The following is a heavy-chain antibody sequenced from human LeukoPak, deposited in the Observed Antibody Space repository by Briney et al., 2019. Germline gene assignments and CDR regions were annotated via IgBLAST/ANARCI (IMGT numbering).Heavy chain of an antibody. CDR2: INPNSGGT. V-gene: IGHV1-2*06. Sequence: GASVKVSCKASGYTFTGYYMHWVRRAPGQGLEWMGRINPNSGGTNYAQKFQGRVTMTRDTSISTAYMELSRLRSDDTAVYYCARDLGNLYYDSSGYYGYWGQGTLVTVSS. CDR1: GYTFTGYY. D-gene: IGHD3-22*01. J-gene: IGHJ4*02. CDR3: ARDLGNLYYDSSGYYGY.